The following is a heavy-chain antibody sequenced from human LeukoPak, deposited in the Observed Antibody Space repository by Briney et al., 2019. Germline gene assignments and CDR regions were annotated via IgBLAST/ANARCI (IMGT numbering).Heavy chain of an antibody. D-gene: IGHD3-3*01. CDR3: AKDTKLYYDFWSGAPNAFDI. V-gene: IGHV3-9*01. Sequence: GRSLRLSCAASGFTFDDYAMHWVRQAPGKGLEWVSGISWNSGSIGYADSVKGRFTISRDNAKNSLYLQMNSLRAEDTASYYCAKDTKLYYDFWSGAPNAFDIWGQGTMVTVSS. CDR1: GFTFDDYA. CDR2: ISWNSGSI. J-gene: IGHJ3*02.